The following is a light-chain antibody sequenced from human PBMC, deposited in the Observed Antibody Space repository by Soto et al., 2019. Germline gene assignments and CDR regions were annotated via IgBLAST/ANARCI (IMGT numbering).Light chain of an antibody. J-gene: IGKJ1*01. CDR1: QDISDH. CDR3: QKYNRTPRT. Sequence: DFQMTQSPSSLSASVGDRVTITCRASQDISDHLAWYQHKPGKVPKLLIYEAYTLHSGVTPRFSGGGSGTDFTLTISSLQPEDVATYYCQKYNRTPRTFGQGTKVQLK. CDR2: EAY. V-gene: IGKV1-27*01.